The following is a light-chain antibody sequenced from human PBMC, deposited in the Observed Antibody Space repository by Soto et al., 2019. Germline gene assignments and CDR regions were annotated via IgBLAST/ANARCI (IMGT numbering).Light chain of an antibody. V-gene: IGLV3-1*01. Sequence: SYELTQPPSVSVSPGQTASITCSGDNLGNKYACWYRQKPGQSPVLVIYQDTKRPPGIPERFSGSNSGNTATLTISGTQTMDEADYYCQAWDNSVVFGGGTKLTVL. CDR2: QDT. CDR3: QAWDNSVV. CDR1: NLGNKY. J-gene: IGLJ2*01.